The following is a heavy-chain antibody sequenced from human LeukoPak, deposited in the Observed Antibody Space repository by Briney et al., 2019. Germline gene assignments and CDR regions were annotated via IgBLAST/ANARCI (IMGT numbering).Heavy chain of an antibody. V-gene: IGHV4-59*01. D-gene: IGHD6-13*01. J-gene: IGHJ4*02. Sequence: SETLSLTCTVSGGSISSYYWSWIRQPPGKGLEWIGYIYYSGSTNYNPSLKSRVTISVDTSKNQFSLKLSSVTAADTAVYYCAREDQQLVLDYWGQGTLVTVSS. CDR2: IYYSGST. CDR3: AREDQQLVLDY. CDR1: GGSISSYY.